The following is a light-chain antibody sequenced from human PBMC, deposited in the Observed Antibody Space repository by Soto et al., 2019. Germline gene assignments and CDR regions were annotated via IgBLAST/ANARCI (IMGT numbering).Light chain of an antibody. CDR2: GAS. V-gene: IGKV3-20*01. CDR3: QHYGSSPFN. Sequence: EIVLTQSPGTLSLSPGERATLSCSASQSVGSSHLAWYQQKPGQAPRLLIHGASSRATGIPDRFSGSGSGTDFTLTISRLEPEDCAVYYCQHYGSSPFNFGPGTKVDIK. J-gene: IGKJ3*01. CDR1: QSVGSSH.